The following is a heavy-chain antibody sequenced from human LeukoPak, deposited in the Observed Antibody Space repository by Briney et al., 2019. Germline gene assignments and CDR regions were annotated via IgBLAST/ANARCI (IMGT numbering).Heavy chain of an antibody. CDR3: AKDLSLGY. Sequence: GGSLRLSCAASGFTFSSYGMHWVRQAPGKGLEGVAVISYDGSNKYYADSVKGRFTISRDNSKNTLYLQMNSLRAEDTAVYYCAKDLSLGYWGQGTLVTVSS. J-gene: IGHJ4*02. CDR1: GFTFSSYG. D-gene: IGHD2/OR15-2a*01. CDR2: ISYDGSNK. V-gene: IGHV3-30*18.